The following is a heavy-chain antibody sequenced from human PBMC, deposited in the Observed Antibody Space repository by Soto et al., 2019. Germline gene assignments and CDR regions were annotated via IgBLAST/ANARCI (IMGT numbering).Heavy chain of an antibody. CDR3: AKAGGEQCLIPHLDN. D-gene: IGHD3-16*01. CDR2: ISCCGGST. V-gene: IGHV3-23*01. J-gene: IGHJ4*02. Sequence: EVQLLESGGGVVQPGGSLRLSCEASGFNFKKFAMGWVRQAPGEGLEWVSGISCCGGSTSYADSVKGRFTLARDDSKNPLSRQWNSLTFEDTARYLCAKAGGEQCLIPHLDNWGEGTLVTVS. CDR1: GFNFKKFA.